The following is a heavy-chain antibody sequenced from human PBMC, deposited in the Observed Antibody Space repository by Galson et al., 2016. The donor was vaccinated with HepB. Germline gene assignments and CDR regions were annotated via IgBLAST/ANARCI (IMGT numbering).Heavy chain of an antibody. CDR1: GFTFSSYS. CDR3: ARAARSGYSVFDY. V-gene: IGHV3-21*04. D-gene: IGHD3-22*01. J-gene: IGHJ4*02. Sequence: SLRLSCAASGFTFSSYSMNWVRQAPGKGLEWVSSISSSSSYIYYADSVKGRFTISRDNAKNSLYLQMNSLRAADTAVYYCARAARSGYSVFDYWGQGTLVTVSS. CDR2: ISSSSSYI.